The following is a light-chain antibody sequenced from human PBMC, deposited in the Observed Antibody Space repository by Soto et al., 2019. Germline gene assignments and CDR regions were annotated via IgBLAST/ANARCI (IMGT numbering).Light chain of an antibody. CDR3: QQYNSYLT. Sequence: DIQLTQSPSTLSASVGDRVTITCRASQSISSSLAWYQQKPGKAPKLLICDASSLESGVPSRFSGSGSGTEFTLTISSLQPDDFATYYCQQYNSYLTFGQGTKVDIK. CDR2: DAS. J-gene: IGKJ1*01. CDR1: QSISSS. V-gene: IGKV1-5*01.